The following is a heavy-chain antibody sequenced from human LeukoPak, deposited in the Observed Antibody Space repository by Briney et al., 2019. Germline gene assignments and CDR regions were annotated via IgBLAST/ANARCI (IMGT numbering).Heavy chain of an antibody. CDR2: TSSDLNVK. Sequence: GGSLRLSCAASGFTFRNYVIHWVRQAPGKGLEWVAVTSSDLNVKLYADSVKGRFTISRDNSRSTLYLQMNSLRPEDTAIYYYAREGYYGSGSPPSLYFDYWGQGTLVTVSS. CDR1: GFTFRNYV. D-gene: IGHD3-10*01. J-gene: IGHJ4*02. V-gene: IGHV3-30-3*01. CDR3: AREGYYGSGSPPSLYFDY.